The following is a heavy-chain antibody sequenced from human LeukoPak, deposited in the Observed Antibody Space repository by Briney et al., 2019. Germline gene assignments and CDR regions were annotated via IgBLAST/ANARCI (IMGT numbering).Heavy chain of an antibody. CDR2: ISAYNGNT. V-gene: IGHV1-18*01. D-gene: IGHD4-17*01. J-gene: IGHJ4*02. CDR1: GYTFTSYG. CDR3: ARDWKDYCDYAEPHY. Sequence: GASVKVSCKASGYTFTSYGISWERQAPGQGLEWMGWISAYNGNTNYAQKLQGRVTMTTDTSTSTAYMELRSLRSDDTAVYYCARDWKDYCDYAEPHYWGQGTLVTVSS.